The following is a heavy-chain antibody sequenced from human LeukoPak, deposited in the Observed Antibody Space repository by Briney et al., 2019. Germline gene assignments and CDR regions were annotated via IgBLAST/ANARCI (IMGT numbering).Heavy chain of an antibody. CDR3: ARELPPVLTYYFDY. CDR1: GFTFNNYA. D-gene: IGHD2-8*02. J-gene: IGHJ4*02. V-gene: IGHV3-23*01. Sequence: SGGSLRLSCAASGFTFNNYAMSWVRQAPGKGLEWVSLIRGSTYYADSVKGRFTISRDNSQNTLYLQMNSLRAEDTAVYYCARELPPVLTYYFDYWGQGTLVTVSS. CDR2: IRGST.